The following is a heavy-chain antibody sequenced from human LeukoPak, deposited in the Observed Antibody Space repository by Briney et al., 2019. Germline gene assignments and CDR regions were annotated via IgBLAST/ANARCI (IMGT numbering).Heavy chain of an antibody. CDR2: VYPEDGET. V-gene: IGHV1-69-2*01. J-gene: IGHJ6*04. Sequence: ASVTVSCKGCGYTFTDYYMHWVQQAPGKGLEGMGLVYPEDGETIYAEKFQGRVTITADTSTDTASMELSSLRSEDTAVYYCATSSTRDIVVVPAAMRDNYYGMDVWGKGTTVTVSS. D-gene: IGHD2-2*01. CDR3: ATSSTRDIVVVPAAMRDNYYGMDV. CDR1: GYTFTDYY.